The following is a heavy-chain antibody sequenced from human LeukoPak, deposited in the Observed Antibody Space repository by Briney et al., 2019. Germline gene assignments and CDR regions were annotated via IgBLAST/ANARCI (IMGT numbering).Heavy chain of an antibody. J-gene: IGHJ4*02. Sequence: TGGSLRLSCAASGFTFSSYSMNWVRQAPGKGLEWVSYISSSGSTIYYADSVKGRFTFSRDNAKNSLYLQMNSLRAEDTAVYYCARDGGNIAVAGCDYWGQGTLVTVSS. D-gene: IGHD6-19*01. CDR2: ISSSGSTI. CDR3: ARDGGNIAVAGCDY. CDR1: GFTFSSYS. V-gene: IGHV3-48*04.